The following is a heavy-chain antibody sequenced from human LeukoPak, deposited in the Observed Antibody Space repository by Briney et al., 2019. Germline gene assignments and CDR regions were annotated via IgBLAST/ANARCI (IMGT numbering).Heavy chain of an antibody. D-gene: IGHD6-6*01. J-gene: IGHJ6*03. Sequence: ASVKVSCKASGGTFSSYAISWVRQAPGQGLEWMGGIIPIFGTANYAQKFQGRVTITTDESTSTAYMELSSLRSEDMAVYYCARQQLVLYYMDVWSKGTTVTVSS. CDR3: ARQQLVLYYMDV. V-gene: IGHV1-69*05. CDR1: GGTFSSYA. CDR2: IIPIFGTA.